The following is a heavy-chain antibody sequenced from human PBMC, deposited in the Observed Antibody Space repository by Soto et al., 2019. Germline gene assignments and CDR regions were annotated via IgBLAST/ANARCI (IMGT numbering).Heavy chain of an antibody. CDR1: GYTFTSYG. J-gene: IGHJ6*03. Sequence: ASVKVSCKASGYTFTSYGISWVRQAPGQGLEWMGWISAYNGNTNYAQKLQGRVTMTTDTSTSTAYMELRSLRSDDTAVYYCARDWDGITIFGVVIRDRGDYYMDVWGKGTTVTVSS. CDR2: ISAYNGNT. V-gene: IGHV1-18*01. CDR3: ARDWDGITIFGVVIRDRGDYYMDV. D-gene: IGHD3-3*01.